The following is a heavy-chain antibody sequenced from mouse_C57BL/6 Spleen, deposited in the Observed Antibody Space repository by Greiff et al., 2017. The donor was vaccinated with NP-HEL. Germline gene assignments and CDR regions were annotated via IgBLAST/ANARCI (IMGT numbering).Heavy chain of an antibody. D-gene: IGHD2-2*01. J-gene: IGHJ4*01. CDR1: GYSITSGYY. CDR2: ISYDGSN. Sequence: EVKLQESGPGLVKPSQSLSLTCSVTGYSITSGYYWNWIRQFPGNKLEWMGYISYDGSNNYNPSLKNRISITRDTSKNQFFLKLNSVTTEDTATYYCARDLNDGHDPYAMDYWGQGASVTVSS. V-gene: IGHV3-6*01. CDR3: ARDLNDGHDPYAMDY.